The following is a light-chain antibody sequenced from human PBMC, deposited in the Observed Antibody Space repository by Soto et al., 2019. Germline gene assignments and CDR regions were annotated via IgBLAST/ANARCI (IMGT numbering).Light chain of an antibody. CDR3: QQYGNSPPT. CDR2: GAS. CDR1: QSVRSY. V-gene: IGKV3-20*01. Sequence: EIVWTQSPGTLSLSPGGRATLSCGASQSVRSYLAWFQQKSGQAPRLLMYGASNRATGIPDRFSGSGSGTDFTLTINRLEPEDFAVYYCQQYGNSPPTFGQGTKVDIK. J-gene: IGKJ1*01.